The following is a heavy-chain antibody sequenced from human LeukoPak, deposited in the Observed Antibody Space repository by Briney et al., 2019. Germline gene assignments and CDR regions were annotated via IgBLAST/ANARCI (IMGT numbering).Heavy chain of an antibody. D-gene: IGHD3-22*01. Sequence: SETLSLTCTVSGGSVSSYYWSWIRQPPGKGLEWIGYIYYSGSTNYNPSLKSRVTISVDTSKNQFSLKLSSVTAADTAVYYCARYDSSGYYYAFDYWGQGTLVTVSS. CDR3: ARYDSSGYYYAFDY. CDR1: GGSVSSYY. J-gene: IGHJ4*02. CDR2: IYYSGST. V-gene: IGHV4-59*02.